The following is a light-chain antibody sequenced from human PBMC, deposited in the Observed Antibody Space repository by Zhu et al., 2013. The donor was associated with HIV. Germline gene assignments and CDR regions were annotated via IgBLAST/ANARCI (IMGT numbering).Light chain of an antibody. J-gene: IGLJ1*01. Sequence: QSALAQPASVSGSPGQSITISCTGTSNDVGGYNYVSWYQHHPGKVPKLLTYEVSNRPSGVSNRFSGSKSGNTAALTISGLQAEDEADYYCSSYTSNSTPYVFGTGTKVTVL. CDR3: SSYTSNSTPYV. V-gene: IGLV2-14*01. CDR1: SNDVGGYNY. CDR2: EVS.